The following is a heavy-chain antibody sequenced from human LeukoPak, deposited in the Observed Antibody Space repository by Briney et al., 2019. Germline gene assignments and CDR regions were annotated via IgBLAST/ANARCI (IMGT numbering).Heavy chain of an antibody. D-gene: IGHD1-7*01. CDR2: ISAYNGNT. Sequence: ASVKVSCKASGYTFTSYGISWVRQAPGQGLEWMGWISAYNGNTNYAQKLQGRVTMTTDTSTSTAYMELRSLRSDDTAVYYCARDRKGLLEIRNWFDPWGQGTLVTVSS. V-gene: IGHV1-18*01. CDR1: GYTFTSYG. CDR3: ARDRKGLLEIRNWFDP. J-gene: IGHJ5*02.